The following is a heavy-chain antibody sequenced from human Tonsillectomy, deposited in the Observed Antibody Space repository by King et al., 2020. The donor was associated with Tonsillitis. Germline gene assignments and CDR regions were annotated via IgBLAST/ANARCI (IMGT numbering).Heavy chain of an antibody. J-gene: IGHJ5*02. CDR1: GFTVSSNY. CDR2: IYSGGYT. Sequence: VQLVESGGGLIQPGGSLRLSCAASGFTVSSNYMSWVRQAPGKGLEWVSMIYSGGYTNYADSVKGRFTISRDTSQNTLYLQMNSLRAEDTAVYYCARDSGDYLGLDPWGQGTLVTVSS. D-gene: IGHD4-17*01. V-gene: IGHV3-53*01. CDR3: ARDSGDYLGLDP.